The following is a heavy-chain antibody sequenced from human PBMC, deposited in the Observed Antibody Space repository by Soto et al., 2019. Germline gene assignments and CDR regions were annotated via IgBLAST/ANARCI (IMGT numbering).Heavy chain of an antibody. CDR2: INHSGST. Sequence: SETLSLTCAVYGGSFSGYYWSWIRQPPGRGLEWIGEINHSGSTNYNPSLKSRVTISVDTSKNQFSLKLSSVTAADTAVYYCARVVSVYWGQGTLVTVSS. D-gene: IGHD1-26*01. V-gene: IGHV4-34*01. J-gene: IGHJ4*02. CDR3: ARVVSVY. CDR1: GGSFSGYY.